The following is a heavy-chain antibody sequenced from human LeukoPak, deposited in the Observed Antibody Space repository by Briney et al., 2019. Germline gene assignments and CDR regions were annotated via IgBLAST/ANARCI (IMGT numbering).Heavy chain of an antibody. V-gene: IGHV3-21*01. CDR3: TREVAVAFDS. J-gene: IGHJ4*02. D-gene: IGHD6-19*01. Sequence: TGGSLRLSCAASGFTLSSYSMNWVRQAPGKGLEWVSSISRTSSYIYYADSVKGRFTISRDNAKNSLYLQMNSLRAEDTAVYYCTREVAVAFDSWGQGTLVTVSS. CDR1: GFTLSSYS. CDR2: ISRTSSYI.